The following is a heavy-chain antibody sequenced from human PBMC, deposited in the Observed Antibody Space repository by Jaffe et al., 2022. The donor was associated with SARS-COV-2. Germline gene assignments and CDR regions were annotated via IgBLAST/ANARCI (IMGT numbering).Heavy chain of an antibody. CDR1: GFTFSSYA. CDR3: ARDLSSSGYDQASFDY. D-gene: IGHD3-22*01. J-gene: IGHJ4*02. V-gene: IGHV3-30-3*01. CDR2: ISYDGSNK. Sequence: QVQLVESGGGVVQPGRSLRLSCAASGFTFSSYAMHWVRQAPGKGLEWVAVISYDGSNKYYADSVKGRFTISRDNSKNTLYLQMNSLRAEDTAVYYCARDLSSSGYDQASFDYWGQGTLVTVSS.